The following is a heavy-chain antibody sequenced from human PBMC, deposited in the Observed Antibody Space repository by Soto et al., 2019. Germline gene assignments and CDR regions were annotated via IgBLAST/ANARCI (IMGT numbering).Heavy chain of an antibody. CDR3: ARVLNLGYSNYVDY. J-gene: IGHJ4*02. D-gene: IGHD5-18*01. Sequence: PGGSLRLSCAASGFTFSDYYMSWIRRAPGKGLEWVSYISSSGSTIYYADSVKGRFTISRDNAKNSLYLQMNSLRAEDTAVYYCARVLNLGYSNYVDYWGQGTLVTVSS. V-gene: IGHV3-11*01. CDR1: GFTFSDYY. CDR2: ISSSGSTI.